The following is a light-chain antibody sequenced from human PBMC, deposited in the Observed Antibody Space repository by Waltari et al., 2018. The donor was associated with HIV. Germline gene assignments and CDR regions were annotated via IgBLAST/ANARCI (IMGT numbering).Light chain of an antibody. V-gene: IGLV2-11*02. CDR1: SSSVGGYAH. J-gene: IGLJ2*01. CDR2: DVS. Sequence: QSALTYPRSVSGSPRQSVPLSCIGTSSSVGGYAHVSWYPQTTGKDPNAIISDVSRRASGVPDRFSASKSGNTASLTISGLQAADEADYFCCSYASNYMLIFGGGTKLTVL. CDR3: CSYASNYMLI.